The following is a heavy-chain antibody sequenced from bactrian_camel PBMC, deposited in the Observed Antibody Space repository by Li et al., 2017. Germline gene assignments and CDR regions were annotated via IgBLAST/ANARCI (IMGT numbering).Heavy chain of an antibody. D-gene: IGHD1*01. J-gene: IGHJ4*01. CDR1: GFTFSSFA. Sequence: VQLVESGGDSVQPGGSPTLSCAGSGFTFSSFAMSWVRQAPGKGLEWVSGINSAGVNAYYIDSVKGRFTISRDNAKNEVTLQLSNLKTEDTAMYYCTTGWLGYRDTSNYWGQGTQVTVS. CDR3: TTGWLGYRDTSNY. V-gene: IGHV3S40*01. CDR2: INSAGVNA.